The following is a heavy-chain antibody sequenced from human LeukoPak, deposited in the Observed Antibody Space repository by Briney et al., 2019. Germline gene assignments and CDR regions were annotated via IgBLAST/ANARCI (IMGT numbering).Heavy chain of an antibody. J-gene: IGHJ4*02. V-gene: IGHV3-53*01. CDR3: ATLPSIFGVVMDDY. Sequence: GGSLRLSCAASGFTVSSNYMSWVRQAPGKGLEWVSVIYSGGSTYYADSVKGRFTISRDNSKNTLYLQMNSLRAEDTAVYYCATLPSIFGVVMDDYWGQGTLVTVSS. CDR1: GFTVSSNY. D-gene: IGHD3-3*01. CDR2: IYSGGST.